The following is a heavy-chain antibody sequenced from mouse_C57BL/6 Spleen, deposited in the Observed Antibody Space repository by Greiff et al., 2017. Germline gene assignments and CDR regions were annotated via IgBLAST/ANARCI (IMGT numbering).Heavy chain of an antibody. CDR3: ARPPTITTVVEDYAMDY. V-gene: IGHV1-9*01. CDR2: ILPGSGST. J-gene: IGHJ4*01. D-gene: IGHD1-1*01. Sequence: VHLVESGAELMKPGASVKLSCKATGYTFTGYWIEWVKQRPGHGLEWIGEILPGSGSTNYNEKFKGKATFTADTSSNTAYMQLSSLTTEDSAIYYCARPPTITTVVEDYAMDYWGQGTSVTVSS. CDR1: GYTFTGYW.